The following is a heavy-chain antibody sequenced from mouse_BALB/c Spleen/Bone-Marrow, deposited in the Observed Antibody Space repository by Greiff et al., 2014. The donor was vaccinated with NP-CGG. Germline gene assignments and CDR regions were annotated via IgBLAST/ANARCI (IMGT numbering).Heavy chain of an antibody. J-gene: IGHJ2*01. V-gene: IGHV14-3*02. Sequence: VQLQQSGAGLVRPGASVKLSCTASGFNIKDTYMHWVKQRPEQGLEWIGRIDPANDYTKYDPKFQGTATITADTSSNTAYLQLSSLTSKDTAVYYCATLTGTFDYWDQGTTLAVSS. CDR1: GFNIKDTY. D-gene: IGHD4-1*01. CDR3: ATLTGTFDY. CDR2: IDPANDYT.